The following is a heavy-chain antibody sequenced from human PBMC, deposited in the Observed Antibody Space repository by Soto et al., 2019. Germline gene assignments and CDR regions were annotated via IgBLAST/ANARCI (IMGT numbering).Heavy chain of an antibody. CDR1: GDSVSSNSAA. CDR2: TYYRSRWYN. CDR3: AGTTSPQWYYQDV. Sequence: QVQLQQSGPGLVTPSQTLSLTCAISGDSVSSNSAAWNWIRRSPSGGLEWLGRTYYRSRWYNDYVVSVRCRITIMLDAYKKPCPRPLKSVTPVYTAIYYCAGTTSPQWYYQDVSGKGTTVTVSS. D-gene: IGHD1-7*01. J-gene: IGHJ6*03. V-gene: IGHV6-1*01.